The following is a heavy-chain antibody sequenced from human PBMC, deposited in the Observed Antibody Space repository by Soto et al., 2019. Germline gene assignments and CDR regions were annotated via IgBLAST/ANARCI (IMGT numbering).Heavy chain of an antibody. Sequence: QSGGSLRLSCAASGFTITSYYMSWVRQAPGKGPEWVSLIYTGGNTNYADSVKGRFTISRDNSKNTLYLQMNSLRAEDTAVYYCARDYYYGSGNYYRADYYHYGMDVWGQGTTVTVSS. CDR2: IYTGGNT. CDR3: ARDYYYGSGNYYRADYYHYGMDV. D-gene: IGHD3-10*01. J-gene: IGHJ6*02. CDR1: GFTITSYY. V-gene: IGHV3-53*01.